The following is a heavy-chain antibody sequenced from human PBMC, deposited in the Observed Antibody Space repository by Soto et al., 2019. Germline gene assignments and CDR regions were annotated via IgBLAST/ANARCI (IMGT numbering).Heavy chain of an antibody. CDR1: GGSISSSSYY. Sequence: SETLSLPCTVPGGSISSSSYYWGWIRQPPGWGREWMGSIYYSGSTYYNPSLKSRVTISVDTSKNQFSLKLSSVTAADTAVYYCARQRDIVLMEYAIGFFDYWGQGTLVTVSS. J-gene: IGHJ4*02. CDR3: ARQRDIVLMEYAIGFFDY. CDR2: IYYSGST. D-gene: IGHD2-8*01. V-gene: IGHV4-39*01.